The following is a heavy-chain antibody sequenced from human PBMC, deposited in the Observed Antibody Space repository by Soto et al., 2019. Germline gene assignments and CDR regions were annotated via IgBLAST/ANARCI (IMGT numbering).Heavy chain of an antibody. CDR2: ISAYNGNT. CDR3: ARVSSGYDSVGNFDY. CDR1: GYTFTSYG. D-gene: IGHD5-12*01. Sequence: QVQLVQSGAEVKKPGASVKVSCKASGYTFTSYGISWVRQAPGQGLEWMGWISAYNGNTNYAQKLQGRVTMTTDTSTSTAYMELRSLRSDDTAVDYCARVSSGYDSVGNFDYWGQGTLVTVSS. V-gene: IGHV1-18*01. J-gene: IGHJ4*02.